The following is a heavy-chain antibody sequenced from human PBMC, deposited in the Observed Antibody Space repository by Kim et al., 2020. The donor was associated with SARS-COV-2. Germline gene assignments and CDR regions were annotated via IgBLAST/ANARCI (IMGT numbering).Heavy chain of an antibody. CDR2: ISAYNGNT. Sequence: ASVKVSCKASGYTFTSYGISWVRQAPGQGLEWMGWISAYNGNTNYAQKLQGRVTMTTDTSTSTAYMELGSLRSDDTAVYYCARVGYCSSTSCYYFDYWGQGTLVTVSS. D-gene: IGHD2-2*01. CDR3: ARVGYCSSTSCYYFDY. CDR1: GYTFTSYG. V-gene: IGHV1-18*01. J-gene: IGHJ4*02.